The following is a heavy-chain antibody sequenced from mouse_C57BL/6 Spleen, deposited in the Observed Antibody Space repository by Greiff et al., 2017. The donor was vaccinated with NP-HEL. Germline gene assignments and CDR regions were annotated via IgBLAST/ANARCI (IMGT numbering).Heavy chain of an antibody. CDR2: ISYDGSN. D-gene: IGHD1-1*01. J-gene: IGHJ2*01. CDR3: ARERAYYYGSSYVFDY. CDR1: GYSITSGYY. Sequence: ESGPGLVKPSQSLSLTCSVTGYSITSGYYWNWIRQFPGNKLEWMGYISYDGSNNYNPSLKNRISITRDTSKNQFFLKLNSVTTEDTATYYCARERAYYYGSSYVFDYWGQGTTLTVSS. V-gene: IGHV3-6*01.